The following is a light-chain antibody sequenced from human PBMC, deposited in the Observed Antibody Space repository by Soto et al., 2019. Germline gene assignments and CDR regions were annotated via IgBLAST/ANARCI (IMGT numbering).Light chain of an antibody. V-gene: IGKV2-30*01. CDR2: QVS. J-gene: IGKJ2*01. CDR3: MQGTHWPPYT. CDR1: QSLAYIDGNTY. Sequence: DVVMTQSPLSLPVTLGQPASISCRSSQSLAYIDGNTYLNWFHQRPGQSPRRLIYQVSNRDSGVRDRFSGSGSGTDFTLTISRVEADDVGVYYCMQGTHWPPYTFGHGTKLEIK.